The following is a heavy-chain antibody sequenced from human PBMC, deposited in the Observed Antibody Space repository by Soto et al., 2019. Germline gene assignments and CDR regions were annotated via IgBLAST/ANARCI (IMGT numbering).Heavy chain of an antibody. V-gene: IGHV1-8*02. J-gene: IGHJ3*02. CDR1: GYTFTSYD. D-gene: IGHD3-3*01. CDR2: MNPNSGNT. CDR3: ARGVLTYYDFWSGYSRLPAIDDI. Sequence: ASVKVSCKASGYTFTSYDIHWVRQAPGQGLEWMGWMNPNSGNTGYAQKFQGRVTMTRNTSISTAYMELSSLRSEDTAVYYCARGVLTYYDFWSGYSRLPAIDDIWGQGTMVTVSS.